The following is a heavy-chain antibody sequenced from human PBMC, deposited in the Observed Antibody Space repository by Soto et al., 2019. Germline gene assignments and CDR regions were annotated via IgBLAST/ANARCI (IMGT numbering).Heavy chain of an antibody. V-gene: IGHV3-23*01. D-gene: IGHD2-2*01. J-gene: IGHJ6*03. CDR1: GFTFSSYA. Sequence: EVQLLESGGDLVQPGGSLRLSCAASGFTFSSYAMSWVRQAPGKGLEWVSGISGSGGSTFYADSVKGRFTISRDNSKNTLHLQMNSLRAEDTAVYYCAKNSHQVPSRPYYYYYMDVWGKGTTVTVSS. CDR3: AKNSHQVPSRPYYYYYMDV. CDR2: ISGSGGST.